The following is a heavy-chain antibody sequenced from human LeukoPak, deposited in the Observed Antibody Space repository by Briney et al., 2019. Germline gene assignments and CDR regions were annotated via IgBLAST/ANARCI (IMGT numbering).Heavy chain of an antibody. D-gene: IGHD6-19*01. CDR3: ARGFPPGSGSRGSHAFDV. J-gene: IGHJ3*01. V-gene: IGHV4-34*01. CDR2: INYGGST. CDR1: EMSFSAYY. Sequence: SETLSLTCAVSEMSFSAYYWNWIRQSPGKGLEWIGEINYGGSTKYTPSLEGRGTLLIDTSKNQFSLKLTSVTAADTAVYYCARGFPPGSGSRGSHAFDVWGQGTMVTVSS.